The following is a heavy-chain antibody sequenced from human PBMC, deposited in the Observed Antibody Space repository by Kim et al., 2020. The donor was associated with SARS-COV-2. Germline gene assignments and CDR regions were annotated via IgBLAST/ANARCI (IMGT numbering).Heavy chain of an antibody. J-gene: IGHJ4*02. Sequence: GASLQISCKGSGYSFTSYWISWVRQMPRKGLEWMGRIDPSDSYTNYSPSFQGHVTISADKSISTAYLQWSSLKASDTAMYYCARTHNFYFDYWGQGTLVTVSS. V-gene: IGHV5-10-1*01. CDR1: GYSFTSYW. CDR3: ARTHNFYFDY. CDR2: IDPSDSYT.